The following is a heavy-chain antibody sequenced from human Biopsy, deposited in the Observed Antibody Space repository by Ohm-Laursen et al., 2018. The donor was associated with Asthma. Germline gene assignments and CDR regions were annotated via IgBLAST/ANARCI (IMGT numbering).Heavy chain of an antibody. CDR1: GFVVSRDH. Sequence: SLRLSCAASGFVVSRDHMFWVRQAPGKGLEWVSVIYRGGTSHTADSVKGRFTISRDNAKNSLYLQMNSLRAEDTAVYYCARTFHFWSPYHAEHYQLWGQGTLVTVSS. CDR3: ARTFHFWSPYHAEHYQL. V-gene: IGHV3-66*01. CDR2: IYRGGTS. D-gene: IGHD3-3*02. J-gene: IGHJ1*01.